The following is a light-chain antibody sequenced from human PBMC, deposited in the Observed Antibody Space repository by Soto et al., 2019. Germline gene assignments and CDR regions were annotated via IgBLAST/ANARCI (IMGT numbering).Light chain of an antibody. J-gene: IGLJ2*01. V-gene: IGLV2-14*01. CDR3: GSSTDNDTLVI. CDR1: TSDVDRYKV. Sequence: QSVLTQPASESGSPGQSITISCTGTTSDVDRYKVESWYQHHPRKAPKPLISEVTKRTSGVTIRFSGSTSGNTAYLIISGLQTEDDATYYCGSSTDNDTLVIFGGGTKVTVL. CDR2: EVT.